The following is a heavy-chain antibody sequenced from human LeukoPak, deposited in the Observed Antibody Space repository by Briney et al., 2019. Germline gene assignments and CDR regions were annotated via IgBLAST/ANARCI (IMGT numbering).Heavy chain of an antibody. D-gene: IGHD3-22*01. J-gene: IGHJ4*02. CDR3: ARHEGPDYYDSSGYYLALWY. V-gene: IGHV5-51*01. CDR1: GYGFTSYW. Sequence: GESLKLSCQGSGYGFTSYWIGWVRQMPGKGLEWRGVIYPGYSETRYIPSFQRQVPISADKSIRTAYLQWSRLKASDTAMYYCARHEGPDYYDSSGYYLALWYWGQGTLVTVSS. CDR2: IYPGYSET.